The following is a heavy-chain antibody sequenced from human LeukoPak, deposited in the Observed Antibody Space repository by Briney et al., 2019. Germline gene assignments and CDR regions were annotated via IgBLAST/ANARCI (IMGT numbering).Heavy chain of an antibody. V-gene: IGHV4-39*07. J-gene: IGHJ6*03. D-gene: IGHD2-2*01. CDR3: ARDSPCSSTSCYEYYYYMDV. Sequence: SETLSLTCTVSGGSISSSSYYWGWIRQPPGKGLEWIGSIYYSGSTYYNPSLKSRVTISVDTSKNQFSLKLSSVTAADTAVYYCARDSPCSSTSCYEYYYYMDVWGKGTTVTVSS. CDR1: GGSISSSSYY. CDR2: IYYSGST.